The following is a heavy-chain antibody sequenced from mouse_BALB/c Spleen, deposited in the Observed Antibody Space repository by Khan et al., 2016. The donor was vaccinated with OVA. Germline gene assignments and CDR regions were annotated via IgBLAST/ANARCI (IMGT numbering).Heavy chain of an antibody. D-gene: IGHD1-2*01. V-gene: IGHV3-2*02. CDR1: GYSITSDYA. J-gene: IGHJ2*01. Sequence: VQLKQSGPGLVKPSQSLSLTCTVTGYSITSDYAWNWIRQFPGNKLEWMGYISYSGSTNYTPSLKSRISITRDTSKNQFFLQLNSVTTEDTATYYCARTARIKYWGQGTTLTVSS. CDR3: ARTARIKY. CDR2: ISYSGST.